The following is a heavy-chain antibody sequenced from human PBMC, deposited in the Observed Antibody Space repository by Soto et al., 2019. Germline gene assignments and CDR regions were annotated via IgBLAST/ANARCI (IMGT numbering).Heavy chain of an antibody. CDR2: IIPIFGTA. Sequence: SVKVSCKASGGTFSSYSISWVREAPGQGLEWMGGIIPIFGTANYAQKFQGRVTITADESTSTAYMELSSLRSEDTAVYYCARGSTSFQRYYYGMDVWGQGTTVTVSS. CDR1: GGTFSSYS. D-gene: IGHD2-2*01. V-gene: IGHV1-69*13. CDR3: ARGSTSFQRYYYGMDV. J-gene: IGHJ6*02.